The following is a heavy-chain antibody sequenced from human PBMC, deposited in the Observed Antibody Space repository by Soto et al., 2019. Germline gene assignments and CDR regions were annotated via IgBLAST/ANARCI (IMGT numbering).Heavy chain of an antibody. CDR2: ISAYDDNT. Sequence: ASVKVSCKASGYRFTSYGISWVRQAPGQGLEWLGWISAYDDNTKYAQTLQGRVSMSTDTSTNTAYMELRSLRSDDTAMYYCARGGYYDSWFFRNYHYHREIFWGQGRTVIVS. D-gene: IGHD3-22*01. V-gene: IGHV1-18*01. J-gene: IGHJ6*02. CDR3: ARGGYYDSWFFRNYHYHREIF. CDR1: GYRFTSYG.